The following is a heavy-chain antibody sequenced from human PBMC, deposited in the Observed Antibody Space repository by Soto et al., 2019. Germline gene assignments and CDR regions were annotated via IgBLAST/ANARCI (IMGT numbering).Heavy chain of an antibody. CDR1: GLSISDYY. D-gene: IGHD6-6*01. Sequence: GGSLRLSYGASGLSISDYYMSWIRQAPGKGLEWVSYITGSGSYTKYAASVKGRFTISRDSAKNLLYLEMNSLKAADSAVYYCARVLSTSSDRFFFDYWGQGTLVTVSS. V-gene: IGHV3-11*06. J-gene: IGHJ4*02. CDR3: ARVLSTSSDRFFFDY. CDR2: ITGSGSYT.